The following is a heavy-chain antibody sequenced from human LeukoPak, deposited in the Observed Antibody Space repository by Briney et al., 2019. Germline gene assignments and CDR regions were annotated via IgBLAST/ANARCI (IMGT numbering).Heavy chain of an antibody. V-gene: IGHV1-69*01. D-gene: IGHD3-10*01. J-gene: IGHJ4*02. CDR2: IIPIFGTA. Sequence: SVTVSCKASGGTFSSYAISWVRQAPGQGLEWMGGIIPIFGTASYAQKFQGRVTITADESTSTAYMELSSLRSEDTAVYYCAREVTMVRGVAYFDYWGQGTLVTVSS. CDR3: AREVTMVRGVAYFDY. CDR1: GGTFSSYA.